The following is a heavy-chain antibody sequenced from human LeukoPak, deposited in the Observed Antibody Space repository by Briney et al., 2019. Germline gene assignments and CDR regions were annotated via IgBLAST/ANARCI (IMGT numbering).Heavy chain of an antibody. J-gene: IGHJ5*02. CDR3: AREPSYSSSWSVLSGTRQNWFDP. CDR1: GDSVSSNSAA. Sequence: SQTLSLTCAISGDSVSSNSAAWNWIRQSPSRGLEWLGRTYYRSKWYNDYAVSVKSRITINPDTSKNQFSLQLNSVTPEDTAVYYCAREPSYSSSWSVLSGTRQNWFDPWGQGTLVTVSS. V-gene: IGHV6-1*01. D-gene: IGHD6-13*01. CDR2: TYYRSKWYN.